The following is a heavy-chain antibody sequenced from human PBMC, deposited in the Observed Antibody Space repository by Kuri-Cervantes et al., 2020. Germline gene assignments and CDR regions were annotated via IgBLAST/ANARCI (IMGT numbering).Heavy chain of an antibody. Sequence: SETLSLTCTVSGGSISSSSYYWGWIRQPPGKGLEWIGSIYYSGSTYYNPSLKSRVTISVDTSKNQFSLKLSSVTAADTAVYYCAEGFGGVIVGPFGYWGQGTLVTVYS. CDR1: GGSISSSSYY. CDR2: IYYSGST. J-gene: IGHJ4*02. V-gene: IGHV4-39*01. D-gene: IGHD3-16*02. CDR3: AEGFGGVIVGPFGY.